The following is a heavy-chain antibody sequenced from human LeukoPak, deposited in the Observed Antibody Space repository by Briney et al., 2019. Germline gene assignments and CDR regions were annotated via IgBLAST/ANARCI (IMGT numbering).Heavy chain of an antibody. J-gene: IGHJ4*02. Sequence: PGGSLRLSCAASGFTFSNYTMHWVRQAPGKGLEWVAVISYDGSNKYYADSVKGRFTISRDNSKNTMYLQMNSLRAEDTAVYYCARARGPKRPYFDYWGQGTLVTVSS. CDR1: GFTFSNYT. V-gene: IGHV3-30-3*01. D-gene: IGHD3-10*01. CDR3: ARARGPKRPYFDY. CDR2: ISYDGSNK.